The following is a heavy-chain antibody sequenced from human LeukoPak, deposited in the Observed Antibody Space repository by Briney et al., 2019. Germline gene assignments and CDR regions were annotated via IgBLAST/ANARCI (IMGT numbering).Heavy chain of an antibody. CDR1: GGSFSGYY. CDR2: INHSGST. CDR3: ARTGLHVWGWFDP. Sequence: SETLSLTCAVYGGSFSGYYWSWIRQPPGKGLEWIGEINHSGSTNYNPSLKSRVTMSVDTSKNQFSLKLSSVTAADTAVYYCARTGLHVWGWFDPWGQGTLVTVSS. D-gene: IGHD3-16*01. J-gene: IGHJ5*02. V-gene: IGHV4-34*01.